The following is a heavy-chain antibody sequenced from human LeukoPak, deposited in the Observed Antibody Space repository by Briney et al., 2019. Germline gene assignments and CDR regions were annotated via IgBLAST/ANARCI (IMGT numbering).Heavy chain of an antibody. CDR1: GGSISSSSYY. CDR2: IYYSGGT. Sequence: SETLSLTCTVSGGSISSSSYYWGWIRQPPGKGLEWIGSIYYSGGTYYNPSLKSRVTISVDTSKNQFSLKLSSVTAADTAVYYFSQAETGIRDFDWLLYFYYYYMDVWGKGTTVTVSS. D-gene: IGHD3-9*01. J-gene: IGHJ6*03. CDR3: SQAETGIRDFDWLLYFYYYYMDV. V-gene: IGHV4-39*07.